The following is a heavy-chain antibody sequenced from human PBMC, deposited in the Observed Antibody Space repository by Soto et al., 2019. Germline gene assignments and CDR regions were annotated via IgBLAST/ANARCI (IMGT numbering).Heavy chain of an antibody. Sequence: PSETLSLTCAVYGVTFSGYYWSWIRQPPGKGLEWIGEINHSGSTNYNPSLKSRVTISVDTSKNQFSLKLSSVTAADTAVYYCARGGPAARTHFTYYYYYYMDVWGKGTTVTVSS. CDR1: GVTFSGYY. CDR2: INHSGST. D-gene: IGHD2-15*01. CDR3: ARGGPAARTHFTYYYYYYMDV. V-gene: IGHV4-34*01. J-gene: IGHJ6*03.